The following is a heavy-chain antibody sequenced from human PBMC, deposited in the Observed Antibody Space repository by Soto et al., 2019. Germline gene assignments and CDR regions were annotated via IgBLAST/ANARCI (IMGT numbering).Heavy chain of an antibody. Sequence: QVQLVESGGGVVQPGRSLRISCAASGFTFSSYAMHWVRQAPGKVLEWVAVISYDGSNKYYADSVKGRFTISRDNSKNTRYLQMNSLRAEDTAVYYCAREYGTEYSSSSLDYWGEGTLVTVSS. CDR3: AREYGTEYSSSSLDY. CDR2: ISYDGSNK. J-gene: IGHJ4*02. CDR1: GFTFSSYA. V-gene: IGHV3-30-3*01. D-gene: IGHD6-6*01.